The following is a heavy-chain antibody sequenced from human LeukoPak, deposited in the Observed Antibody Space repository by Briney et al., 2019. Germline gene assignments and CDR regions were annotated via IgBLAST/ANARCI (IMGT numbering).Heavy chain of an antibody. Sequence: ASVKVSCKVSGYTLTELSMHWVRQAPGKGLEWMGGFDPEDGETIYAQKFQGRVTMTEDTSTDTAYMELSSLRSEDTAVYYCARASIVVVPAAIRPAAFDYRGQGTLVTVSS. J-gene: IGHJ4*02. D-gene: IGHD2-2*02. V-gene: IGHV1-24*01. CDR2: FDPEDGET. CDR1: GYTLTELS. CDR3: ARASIVVVPAAIRPAAFDY.